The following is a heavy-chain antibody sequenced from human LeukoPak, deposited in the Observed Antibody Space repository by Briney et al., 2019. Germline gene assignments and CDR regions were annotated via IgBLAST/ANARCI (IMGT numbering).Heavy chain of an antibody. D-gene: IGHD2-2*01. Sequence: SETLSLTCAVSGYSISSGYYWGWIRQPPGKGLEWIGSIYHSGSTYYNPSLKSRVTISVDTSKNQFSLKPSSVTAADTAVYYCASPHCSSTSCLDAFDIWGQGTMVTVSS. CDR2: IYHSGST. J-gene: IGHJ3*02. V-gene: IGHV4-38-2*01. CDR3: ASPHCSSTSCLDAFDI. CDR1: GYSISSGYY.